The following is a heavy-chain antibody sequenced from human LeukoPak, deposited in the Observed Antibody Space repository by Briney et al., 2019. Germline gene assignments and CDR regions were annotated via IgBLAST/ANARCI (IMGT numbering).Heavy chain of an antibody. CDR1: GDGLSVSSDV. CDR3: ARDADWGYDAYDI. D-gene: IGHD7-27*01. V-gene: IGHV6-1*01. Sequence: SQTLSLTCAISGDGLSVSSDVWNWVRQSPSRGLEWLGRTYYKSKWHNDYAVSVKSRITISPETSKNQFSLHLNSVTPEGTAVYYCARDADWGYDAYDIWGQGTMVTVSS. CDR2: TYYKSKWHN. J-gene: IGHJ3*02.